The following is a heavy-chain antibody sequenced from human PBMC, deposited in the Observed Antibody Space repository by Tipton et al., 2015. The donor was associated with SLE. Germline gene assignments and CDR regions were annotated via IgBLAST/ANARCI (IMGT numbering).Heavy chain of an antibody. CDR3: ARGMLTWRGAIVGVDV. CDR2: ISYNGGT. V-gene: IGHV4-59*08. Sequence: LSLTCSVSGGSISSNYWIWIRQPPGKGLEWIGYISYNGGTNYNPSLKSRVTMSVDTAKNQFSLSLTSVTAADTAVYYCARGMLTWRGAIVGVDVWGQGTTVNVSS. D-gene: IGHD2-8*01. CDR1: GGSISSNY. J-gene: IGHJ6*02.